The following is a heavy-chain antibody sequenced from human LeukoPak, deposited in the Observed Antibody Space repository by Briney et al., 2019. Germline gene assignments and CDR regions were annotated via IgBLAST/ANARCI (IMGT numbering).Heavy chain of an antibody. Sequence: GGSLRLSCAASGFTFSSYWMHWVRQAPGKGLEWVSIIHSVGTTYYADSVKGRCTISRDYSKNTLYLQMNSLRVEDTAVCYCARSTRALVPTADDAFDIWGQGTMVTVSS. CDR2: IHSVGTT. V-gene: IGHV3-66*02. CDR3: ARSTRALVPTADDAFDI. CDR1: GFTFSSYW. J-gene: IGHJ3*02. D-gene: IGHD2-2*01.